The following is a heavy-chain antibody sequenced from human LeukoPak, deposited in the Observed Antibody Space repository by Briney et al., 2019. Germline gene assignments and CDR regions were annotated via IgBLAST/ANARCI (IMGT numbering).Heavy chain of an antibody. J-gene: IGHJ4*02. Sequence: SVNVSCKASGGTFSSYAISWVRQAPGQGLEWMGGIIPIFGTANYAQKFQGRVTITADESTSTAYMELSSLRSEDTAVYYCARDPGYSSSWYGLYYFDCWGQGTLVTVSS. V-gene: IGHV1-69*13. CDR3: ARDPGYSSSWYGLYYFDC. D-gene: IGHD6-13*01. CDR2: IIPIFGTA. CDR1: GGTFSSYA.